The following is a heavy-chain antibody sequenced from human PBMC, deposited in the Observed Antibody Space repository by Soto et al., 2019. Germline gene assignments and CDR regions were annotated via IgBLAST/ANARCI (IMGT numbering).Heavy chain of an antibody. CDR1: GYTFTSYA. CDR2: INTNTGNP. D-gene: IGHD3-3*01. V-gene: IGHV7-4-1*01. CDR3: ARDAAPPTYDFWSGYYNRYYYYGMDV. J-gene: IGHJ6*02. Sequence: ASVKVSCKASGYTFTSYAMNWVRQAPGQGLEWMGWINTNTGNPTYAQGFTGRFVFSLDTSVSTAYLQICSLKAEDTAVYYCARDAAPPTYDFWSGYYNRYYYYGMDVWGQGTTVTV.